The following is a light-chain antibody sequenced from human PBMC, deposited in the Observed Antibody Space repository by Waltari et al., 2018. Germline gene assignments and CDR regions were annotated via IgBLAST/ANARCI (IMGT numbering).Light chain of an antibody. CDR3: GTWDSSLRGV. CDR1: SSNIGNNY. CDR2: DIN. V-gene: IGLV1-51*01. J-gene: IGLJ1*01. Sequence: QSVLTQPPSVSAAPGQKVTISCSGSSSNIGNNYVSWYQQLPGTAPKLISYDINKRPAVIPDRFAGSKAGTSATLGITGLQTGYEADYYCGTWDSSLRGVFGTGTKVTVL.